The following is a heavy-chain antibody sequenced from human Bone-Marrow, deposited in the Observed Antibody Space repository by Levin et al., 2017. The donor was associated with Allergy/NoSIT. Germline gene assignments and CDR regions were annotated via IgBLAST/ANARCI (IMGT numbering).Heavy chain of an antibody. CDR3: ARDLAYRAAAGTGWYFDL. V-gene: IGHV3-21*01. J-gene: IGHJ2*01. Sequence: LSLTCAASGFTFSSYSMNWVRQAPGKGLEWVSSISSSSSYIYYADSVKGRFTISRDNAKNSLYLQMNSLRAEDTAVYYCARDLAYRAAAGTGWYFDLWGRGTLVTVSS. CDR1: GFTFSSYS. CDR2: ISSSSSYI. D-gene: IGHD6-13*01.